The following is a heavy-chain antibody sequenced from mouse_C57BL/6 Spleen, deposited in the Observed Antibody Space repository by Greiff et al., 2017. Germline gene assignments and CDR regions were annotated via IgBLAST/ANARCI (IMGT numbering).Heavy chain of an antibody. V-gene: IGHV1-82*01. CDR2: IYPGDGDT. CDR1: GYAFSSSW. Sequence: QVQLKQSGPELVKPGASVKISCKASGYAFSSSWMNWVKQRPGKGLEWIGRIYPGDGDTNYNGKFKGKATLTADKSSSTAYMQLSSLTSEDSAVYFCARSRAVVAYYYAMDYWGQGTSVTVSS. CDR3: ARSRAVVAYYYAMDY. J-gene: IGHJ4*01. D-gene: IGHD1-1*01.